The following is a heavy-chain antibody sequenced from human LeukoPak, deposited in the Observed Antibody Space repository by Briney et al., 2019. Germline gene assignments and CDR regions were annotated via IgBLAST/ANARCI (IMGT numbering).Heavy chain of an antibody. CDR3: AKLAAAGIFLDY. J-gene: IGHJ4*02. CDR2: ISGSGGST. V-gene: IGHV3-23*01. CDR1: GFSLTNFA. Sequence: HPGGSLRLSCAASGFSLTNFAMSWVRQAPGKGLEWVSAISGSGGSTYYADSVKGWFTISRDNSKNTLYLQMNSLRAEDTAVYYCAKLAAAGIFLDYWGQGTLVTVSS. D-gene: IGHD6-13*01.